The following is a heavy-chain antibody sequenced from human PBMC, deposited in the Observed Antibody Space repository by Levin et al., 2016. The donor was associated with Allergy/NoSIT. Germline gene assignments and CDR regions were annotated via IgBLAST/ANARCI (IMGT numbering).Heavy chain of an antibody. Sequence: GGSLRLSCAASGFTFSSYSMIWVRQAPGKGLEWVSSISSSSSIIFYADSLKGRFTISRDNAKNSLFLQMNSLRAEDTAVYYCARGGAGATVADTLDIWGQGTMVTVSS. V-gene: IGHV3-21*01. D-gene: IGHD1-26*01. CDR2: ISSSSSII. CDR3: ARGGAGATVADTLDI. CDR1: GFTFSSYS. J-gene: IGHJ3*02.